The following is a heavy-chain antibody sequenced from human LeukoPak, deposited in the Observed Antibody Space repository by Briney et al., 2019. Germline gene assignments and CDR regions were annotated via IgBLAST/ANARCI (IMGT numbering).Heavy chain of an antibody. V-gene: IGHV3-23*01. J-gene: IGHJ4*02. CDR2: ISGSGGST. D-gene: IGHD3-22*01. CDR3: AKVGGITMIVVVTDFDY. CDR1: GFTFSSYA. Sequence: GGSLRLSCAVSGFTFSSYAMSWVRQAPGKGLEWVSAISGSGGSTYYADSVKGRFTISRDNSKNTLYLQMNSLRAEDTAVYYCAKVGGITMIVVVTDFDYWGQGTLVTVSS.